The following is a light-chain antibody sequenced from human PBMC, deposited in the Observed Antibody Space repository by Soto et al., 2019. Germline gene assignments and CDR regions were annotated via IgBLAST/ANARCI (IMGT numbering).Light chain of an antibody. CDR1: RSISSW. CDR2: DAS. V-gene: IGKV1-5*01. J-gene: IGKJ1*01. CDR3: HQYPRP. Sequence: DIQMTQSPSTLSASVGDRVTITCRASRSISSWLAWYQQKPGKAPKLLLDDASSLAGGVPSRFSGSGSGTEFTLTISSLQPDDFATYYCHQYPRPFGQGTKVEIK.